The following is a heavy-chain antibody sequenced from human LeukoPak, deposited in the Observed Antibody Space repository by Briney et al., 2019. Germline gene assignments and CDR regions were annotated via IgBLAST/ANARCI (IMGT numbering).Heavy chain of an antibody. V-gene: IGHV1-18*01. CDR2: ISAYNGNT. Sequence: VASVKVSCKASGYTFTSYGISWVRQAPGQGLEWMGWISAYNGNTNYAQKPQGRVTMTTDTSTSTAYMELRSLRSDDTAVYYCARDLGSSATSTNWFDPWGQGTLVTVS. D-gene: IGHD6-6*01. CDR3: ARDLGSSATSTNWFDP. CDR1: GYTFTSYG. J-gene: IGHJ5*02.